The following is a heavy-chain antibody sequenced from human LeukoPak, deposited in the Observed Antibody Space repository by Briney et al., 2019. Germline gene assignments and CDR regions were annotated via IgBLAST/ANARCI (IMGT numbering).Heavy chain of an antibody. J-gene: IGHJ4*02. V-gene: IGHV4-59*11. D-gene: IGHD6-13*01. CDR2: IYYSGST. CDR3: ARGSIAALGPGDY. CDR1: GGSISSHY. Sequence: PSETLSLTCIVSGGSISSHYWSWIRQPPGKGLECIGNIYYSGSTNYNPSLKSRVTISIDTSKNQFSLKLTSVTAADTAVYYCARGSIAALGPGDYGGQGTLVTVSS.